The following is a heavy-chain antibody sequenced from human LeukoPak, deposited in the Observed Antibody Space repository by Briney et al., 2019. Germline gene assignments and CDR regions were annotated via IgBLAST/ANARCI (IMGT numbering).Heavy chain of an antibody. V-gene: IGHV7-4-1*02. CDR1: GYTFTSYS. J-gene: IGHJ4*02. Sequence: ASVKVSCKASGYTFTSYSMNWVRQAPGQGLEWLGWINTNTGNPTYAQGFTGRFVFSLDTSVSTAYLQISSLKAEDTAVYYCARDGSPMVRGVIDYWGQGTLVTVSS. CDR3: ARDGSPMVRGVIDY. D-gene: IGHD3-10*01. CDR2: INTNTGNP.